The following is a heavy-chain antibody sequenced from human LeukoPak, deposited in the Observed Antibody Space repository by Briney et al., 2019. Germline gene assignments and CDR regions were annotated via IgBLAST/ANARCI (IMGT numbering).Heavy chain of an antibody. Sequence: GGSLRLSCAASGFTFSAHSMNWVRQAPGKGLEWVSSISSSSSYMYYADSVKGRLTISRDNAKTSLYLQMNSLRAEDTAVYYCAREEYYYGFDIWGQGTVVTVSS. D-gene: IGHD3-10*01. CDR1: GFTFSAHS. V-gene: IGHV3-21*01. CDR2: ISSSSSYM. J-gene: IGHJ3*02. CDR3: AREEYYYGFDI.